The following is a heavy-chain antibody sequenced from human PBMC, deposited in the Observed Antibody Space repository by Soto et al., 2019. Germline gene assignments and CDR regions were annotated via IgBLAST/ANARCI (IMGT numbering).Heavy chain of an antibody. J-gene: IGHJ4*02. D-gene: IGHD3-9*01. CDR2: ITGSSSNL. CDR3: AKGGAVYGLLTHDY. Sequence: EVQLLESEGGLEQPGGSLRLSCAASGFTFSDYAMSWVRQTPGKALEWVTTITGSSSNLYYTDSVKGRFAISRDNSRNILFLQMNSLTAEDTAVYYCAKGGAVYGLLTHDYWGQGTLVTVSS. CDR1: GFTFSDYA. V-gene: IGHV3-23*01.